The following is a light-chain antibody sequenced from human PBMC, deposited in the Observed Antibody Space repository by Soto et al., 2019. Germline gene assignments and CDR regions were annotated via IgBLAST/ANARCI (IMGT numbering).Light chain of an antibody. CDR2: GAS. CDR3: QHYGGSFT. Sequence: EIVLTQSPGTLSLSPGERATLSCRASESVSSVYLAWYQHKPGQAPRLLIFGASSRATAIPDRFSGSGSGPDFTLTISRLEPEDFAVYYCQHYGGSFTFGPGTRLEIK. CDR1: ESVSSVY. J-gene: IGKJ5*01. V-gene: IGKV3-20*01.